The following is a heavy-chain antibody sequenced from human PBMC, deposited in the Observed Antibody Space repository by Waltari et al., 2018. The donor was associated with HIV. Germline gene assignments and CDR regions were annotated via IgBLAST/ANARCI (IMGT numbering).Heavy chain of an antibody. V-gene: IGHV4-34*01. CDR2: INHSGST. Sequence: QVQLQQWGAGRLKPSETLSLTCAVYGGSFSGSSWTRIRQPPGKGLEWIVEINHSGSTNYNPSLKSRVTISVDTSKNQFSLKLSSVTAADTAVYYCAKDPIVGAGGYFQHWGQGTLVTVSS. J-gene: IGHJ1*01. CDR3: AKDPIVGAGGYFQH. CDR1: GGSFSGSS. D-gene: IGHD1-26*01.